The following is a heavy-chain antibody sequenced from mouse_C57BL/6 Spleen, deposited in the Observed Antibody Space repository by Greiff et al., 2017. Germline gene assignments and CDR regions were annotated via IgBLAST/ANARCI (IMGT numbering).Heavy chain of an antibody. Sequence: EVQLVESGGGLVQPGGSLSLSCAASGFTFTDYYMSWVRQPPGKALEWLGFIRNKANGYTTEYSASVKGRFTISRDNSQSILYLQMNALRAEDSATYYCARRYSSYYAMDYWGQGTSVTVSS. J-gene: IGHJ4*01. CDR2: IRNKANGYTT. CDR3: ARRYSSYYAMDY. V-gene: IGHV7-3*01. D-gene: IGHD1-3*01. CDR1: GFTFTDYY.